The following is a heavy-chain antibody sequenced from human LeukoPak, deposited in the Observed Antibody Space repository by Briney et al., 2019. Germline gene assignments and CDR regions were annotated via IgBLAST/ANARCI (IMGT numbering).Heavy chain of an antibody. V-gene: IGHV3-23*01. Sequence: GGSLRLSCAASGFTFSSYAMSWVRQAPGKGLEWVSAISGSGGSTYYADSVKGRFTISRDNSKNTLYLQMNSLRAEDTAVYYCAKGETYYYDSSGYYSYYFDYWGQGTLVTVSS. D-gene: IGHD3-22*01. CDR3: AKGETYYYDSSGYYSYYFDY. CDR1: GFTFSSYA. J-gene: IGHJ4*02. CDR2: ISGSGGST.